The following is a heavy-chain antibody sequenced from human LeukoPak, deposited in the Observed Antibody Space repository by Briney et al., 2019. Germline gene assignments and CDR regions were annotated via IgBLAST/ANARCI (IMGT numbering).Heavy chain of an antibody. CDR2: TFYRSKWYN. V-gene: IGHV6-1*01. J-gene: IGHJ4*02. CDR1: GDSVSSNSAA. D-gene: IGHD2-8*01. CDR3: ARGRVYALIRWGLSY. Sequence: SQTLSLTCAISGDSVSSNSAAWNWIRQSASRGLEWLGRTFYRSKWYNEYAISLRSRITIAPDTSKNQISLQLSSVTAADTAVYYCARGRVYALIRWGLSYWGQGTLVTVSS.